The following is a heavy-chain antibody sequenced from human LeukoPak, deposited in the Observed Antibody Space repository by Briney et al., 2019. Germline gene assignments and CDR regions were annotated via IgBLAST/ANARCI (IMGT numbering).Heavy chain of an antibody. CDR2: ISGSGDSP. J-gene: IGHJ5*02. V-gene: IGHV3-23*01. Sequence: GGSLRLSCAASGFTFSSYAMSWVRQAPGKGLEWVSGISGSGDSPYYADSVKGRFTISRDNFKNTLYLQMNSLRAEDTAVYYCAKMMYYGILTGYHRGNWFDPWGQGTLVTVSS. D-gene: IGHD3-9*01. CDR1: GFTFSSYA. CDR3: AKMMYYGILTGYHRGNWFDP.